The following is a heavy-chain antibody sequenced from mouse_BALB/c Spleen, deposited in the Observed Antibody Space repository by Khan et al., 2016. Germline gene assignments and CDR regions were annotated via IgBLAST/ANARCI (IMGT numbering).Heavy chain of an antibody. CDR3: ARPYYGNYAWFAY. V-gene: IGHV14-1*02. CDR2: IDPENGNT. J-gene: IGHJ3*01. D-gene: IGHD2-10*01. Sequence: VRLQQSGAELVRPGALVKLSCKASGFNIKDYYMHWVKQRPEQGLEWIGWIDPENGNTIYDPKFQGKASITVDTSSNTAYLQLSSLTSEDTAVYYCARPYYGNYAWFAYWGQGTLVTVSA. CDR1: GFNIKDYY.